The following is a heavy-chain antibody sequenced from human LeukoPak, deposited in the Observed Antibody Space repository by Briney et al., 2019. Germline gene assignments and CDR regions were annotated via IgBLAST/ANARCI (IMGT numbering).Heavy chain of an antibody. CDR2: IWYDGSNK. CDR1: GFTFSSYG. CDR3: ARESITMVRGAENWFDP. J-gene: IGHJ5*02. V-gene: IGHV3-33*01. D-gene: IGHD3-10*01. Sequence: GGSLRLSCAASGFTFSSYGMPWVRQAPGKGLEWVAVIWYDGSNKYYADSVKGRFTISRDNSKNTLYLQMNSLRAEDTAVYYCARESITMVRGAENWFDPWGQGTLVTVSS.